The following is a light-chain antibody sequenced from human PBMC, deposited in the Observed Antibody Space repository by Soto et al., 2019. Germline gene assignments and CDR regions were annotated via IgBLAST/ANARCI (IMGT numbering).Light chain of an antibody. J-gene: IGLJ2*01. Sequence: QSALTQPRSVSGSPGQSVTISCTGTSSDVGGYDFVSWYQQHPGKAPKRMIYDVTNRPSGVPDRFSGSKSGNTASLTIAGLQAEDEADYSCCSYAGSYTLIFGGGTKLTVL. CDR2: DVT. CDR3: CSYAGSYTLI. V-gene: IGLV2-11*01. CDR1: SSDVGGYDF.